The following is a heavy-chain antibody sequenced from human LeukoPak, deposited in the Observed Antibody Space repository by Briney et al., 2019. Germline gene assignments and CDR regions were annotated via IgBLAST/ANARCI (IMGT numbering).Heavy chain of an antibody. CDR3: ARDLETWGTFYYFDY. V-gene: IGHV3-21*01. CDR1: GFTFSSYS. CDR2: ISSSSSYI. D-gene: IGHD3-16*01. Sequence: GGSLRLSCAASGFTFSSYSMNWVRQAPGKGLEWVSSISSSSSYIYYADSVKGRFTISRDNAKNSLYLQMNSLRAEDTAVYYCARDLETWGTFYYFDYWGQGTLVTVSS. J-gene: IGHJ4*02.